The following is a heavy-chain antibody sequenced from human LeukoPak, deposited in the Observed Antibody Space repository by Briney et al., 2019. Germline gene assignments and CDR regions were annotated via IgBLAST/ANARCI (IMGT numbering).Heavy chain of an antibody. V-gene: IGHV3-7*01. CDR2: IKQDGSEK. CDR1: GFTFSSYW. Sequence: GGSLRLSCAASGFTFSSYWMSWVRQAPGKGLEWVANIKQDGSEKYYVDSVKGRFTISRDNAKNSLYLQMNSLRAEDTAVYYCARVVTPLGIINYYYYMDVWGKGTTVTVSS. CDR3: ARVVTPLGIINYYYYMDV. J-gene: IGHJ6*03. D-gene: IGHD4-23*01.